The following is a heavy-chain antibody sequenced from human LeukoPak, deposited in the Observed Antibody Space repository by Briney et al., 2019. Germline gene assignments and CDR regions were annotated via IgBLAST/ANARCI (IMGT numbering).Heavy chain of an antibody. CDR3: AKRGTAPGDY. V-gene: IGHV3-74*01. J-gene: IGHJ4*02. CDR1: GFTFSHYW. CDR2: TNSDGSST. D-gene: IGHD5-18*01. Sequence: GGSLRLSCAASGFTFSHYWMQWVRQAPGKGLVWVSRTNSDGSSTYYADSVKGRFTISRDNSKNTLYLQMNSLRAEDTAVYYCAKRGTAPGDYWGQGTLVTVSS.